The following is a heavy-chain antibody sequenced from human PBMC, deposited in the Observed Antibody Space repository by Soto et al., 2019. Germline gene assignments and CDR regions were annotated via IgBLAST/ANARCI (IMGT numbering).Heavy chain of an antibody. D-gene: IGHD3-22*01. CDR3: AKDRLMLTMVVVVAVDC. V-gene: IGHV3-23*01. CDR1: GFSFNNHA. CDR2: ISGSGSTT. Sequence: VQLLESGGGLVQPGGSLRLSCAASGFSFNNHAMTWVRQAPGKGLEWVSGISGSGSTTQYADSVKGRFTISRDNSKDILYLQMNSLRPEDTAVYYCAKDRLMLTMVVVVAVDCWGPGTMVTVSS. J-gene: IGHJ3*01.